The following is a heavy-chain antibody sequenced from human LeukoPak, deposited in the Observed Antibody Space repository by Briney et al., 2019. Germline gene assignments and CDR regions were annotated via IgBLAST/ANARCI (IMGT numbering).Heavy chain of an antibody. V-gene: IGHV3-74*01. D-gene: IGHD1-1*01. CDR1: GFTFINYW. CDR2: IDNDGTFT. Sequence: GGSLRPSCAASGFTFINYWMHWPRQAPGKGLVWVTRIDNDGTFTNYADSVKGRFTISRDNAKNTLYLQMNGLRVEDTAVYYCIRGSNAWNGPDVWGQGTTVTVSS. CDR3: IRGSNAWNGPDV. J-gene: IGHJ6*02.